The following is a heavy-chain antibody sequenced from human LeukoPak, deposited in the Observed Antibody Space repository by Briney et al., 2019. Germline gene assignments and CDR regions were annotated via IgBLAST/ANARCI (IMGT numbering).Heavy chain of an antibody. Sequence: GGSLRLSCAASGFTFSNFPMSWVRQAPGKGLEWVSAISGSGGSKYYADSVKGRFTISGDNSKNTLDLQMNSLRAEDTAVYYCAKRGSRDFDYWGQGTLVTVSS. CDR1: GFTFSNFP. D-gene: IGHD6-13*01. V-gene: IGHV3-23*01. CDR3: AKRGSRDFDY. CDR2: ISGSGGSK. J-gene: IGHJ4*02.